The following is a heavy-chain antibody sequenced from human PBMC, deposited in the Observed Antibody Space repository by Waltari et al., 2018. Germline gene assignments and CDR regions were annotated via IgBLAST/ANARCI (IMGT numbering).Heavy chain of an antibody. D-gene: IGHD2-15*01. J-gene: IGHJ6*03. Sequence: EVQLVESGGGVVRPGGSLRLPWSASGFPFDDYGMGWVPQAPGKGLEWVSGINWNGGSTGYADSVKGRFTISRDNAKNSLYLQMNSLRAEDTSLYYCARVGGTPLYYYYYMDVWGKGTTVTVSS. CDR2: INWNGGST. CDR1: GFPFDDYG. V-gene: IGHV3-20*04. CDR3: ARVGGTPLYYYYYMDV.